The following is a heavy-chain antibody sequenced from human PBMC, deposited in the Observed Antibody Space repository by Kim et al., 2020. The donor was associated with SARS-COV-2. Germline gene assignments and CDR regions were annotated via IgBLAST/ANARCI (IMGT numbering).Heavy chain of an antibody. D-gene: IGHD2-8*01. CDR2: IIPILGIA. V-gene: IGHV1-69*04. CDR1: GDTFSSYA. J-gene: IGHJ4*02. Sequence: SVKVSCKASGDTFSSYAISWVRQAPGQGLEWMGRIIPILGIANYAQKFQGRVTITADKSTSTAYMELRSLRSEDTAVYYCAKARSMTQEMDAFDYWGQG. CDR3: AKARSMTQEMDAFDY.